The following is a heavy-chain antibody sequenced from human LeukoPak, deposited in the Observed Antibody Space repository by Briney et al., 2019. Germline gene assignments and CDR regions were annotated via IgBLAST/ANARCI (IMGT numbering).Heavy chain of an antibody. V-gene: IGHV4-31*03. CDR1: GGSISSGGYY. J-gene: IGHJ4*02. CDR3: ARETPGAGHFDY. CDR2: IYYSGST. Sequence: SETLSLTCTVSGGSISSGGYYWSWIPQHPGKGLEWIGYIYYSGSTYYNPSLKSRVTMLVDTSKNQFSLKLTAVTAADTAVYYCARETPGAGHFDYWGQGSLVTVSS. D-gene: IGHD7-27*01.